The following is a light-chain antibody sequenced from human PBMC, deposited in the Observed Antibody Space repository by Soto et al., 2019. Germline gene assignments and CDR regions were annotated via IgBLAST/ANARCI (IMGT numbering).Light chain of an antibody. CDR2: DVT. V-gene: IGLV2-14*01. J-gene: IGLJ2*01. CDR1: SSDVGAYDF. CDR3: SSYTTRSTLV. Sequence: QSALTQPASVSGSPGQSITISCTGTSSDVGAYDFVSWYQHYPGKAPKLVTFDVTHRPPGISDRFSGPKSANTASLTISGLQAEDEAFYYCSSYTTRSTLVFGGGTQLTVL.